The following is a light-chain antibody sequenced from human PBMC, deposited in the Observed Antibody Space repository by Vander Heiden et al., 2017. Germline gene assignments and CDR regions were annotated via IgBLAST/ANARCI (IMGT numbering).Light chain of an antibody. CDR1: QSISSY. CDR3: QQSDSTPIFT. J-gene: IGKJ3*01. CDR2: AAS. V-gene: IGKV1-39*01. Sequence: DIQMTQSPSSLSASVGDRVTITCRASQSISSYLNWYQQKPGKAPKLLIYAASSLQSGVPSRFSGSGYGTDFTLTISSLQPEDFATYYCQQSDSTPIFTFGPGTKVDIK.